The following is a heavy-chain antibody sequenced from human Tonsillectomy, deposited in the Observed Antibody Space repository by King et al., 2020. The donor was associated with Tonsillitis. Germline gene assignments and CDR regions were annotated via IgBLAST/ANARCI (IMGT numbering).Heavy chain of an antibody. CDR3: ARRRGSDWYFDL. D-gene: IGHD2-15*01. J-gene: IGHJ2*01. CDR1: GGSISGSISSSSYY. Sequence: QLQESVPGLVKASETLSLTCTVSGGSISGSISSSSYYWGWIRQPPGKGLEWIGSMYYSGSTYHNPSLKSRVTISVDTSKNQFSLKLSSATAADTAVYYCARRRGSDWYFDLWGRGTLVTVSS. CDR2: MYYSGST. V-gene: IGHV4-39*07.